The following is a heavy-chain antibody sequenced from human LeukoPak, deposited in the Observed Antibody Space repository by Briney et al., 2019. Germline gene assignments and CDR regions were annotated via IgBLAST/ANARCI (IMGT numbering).Heavy chain of an antibody. D-gene: IGHD2-21*02. CDR2: IHHTGST. J-gene: IGHJ5*02. V-gene: IGHV4-30-2*01. CDR3: ARTPTYCGGDCYYFDP. Sequence: SETLSLTCAVSGGSISSGGYSWSWIRQPPGKGLEWIGYIHHTGSTYYNPSLKSRVTISVDRSKNQFSLKLSSVTAADTAMYFCARTPTYCGGDCYYFDPWGQGTLVTVSS. CDR1: GGSISSGGYS.